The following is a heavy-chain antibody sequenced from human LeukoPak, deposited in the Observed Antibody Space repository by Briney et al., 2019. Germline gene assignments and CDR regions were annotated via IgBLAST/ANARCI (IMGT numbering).Heavy chain of an antibody. J-gene: IGHJ4*02. CDR3: ARGGSSFDY. D-gene: IGHD6-13*01. CDR1: GGSISSYY. V-gene: IGHV4-59*01. CDR2: IYYSGST. Sequence: SETLSLTCTVSGGSISSYYWSRIRQPPGKGLEWIGYIYYSGSTNYNPSLKSRVTISVDTSKNQFSLKLSSVTAADTAVYYCARGGSSFDYWGQGTLVTVSS.